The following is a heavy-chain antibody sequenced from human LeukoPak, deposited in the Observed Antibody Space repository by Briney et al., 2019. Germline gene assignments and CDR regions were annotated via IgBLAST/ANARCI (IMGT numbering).Heavy chain of an antibody. V-gene: IGHV4-59*01. Sequence: PSETLSLTCTVSGGSISSYYWSWIRQPPGKGLEWIGYIYYSGSTNYNPSLKSRVTISVDTSKNQFSLKLSSVTAADRAVYYCARDWSGLKWFDPWGQGTLVNVSS. CDR1: GGSISSYY. CDR2: IYYSGST. CDR3: ARDWSGLKWFDP. J-gene: IGHJ5*02. D-gene: IGHD3-3*01.